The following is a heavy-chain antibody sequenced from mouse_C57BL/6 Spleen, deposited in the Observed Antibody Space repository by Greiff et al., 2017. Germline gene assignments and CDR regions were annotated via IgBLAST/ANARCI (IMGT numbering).Heavy chain of an antibody. CDR1: GFTFKNTS. J-gene: IGHJ1*03. CDR3: ARDGSSR. CDR2: IDPSNSDT. D-gene: IGHD1-1*01. V-gene: IGHV14-3*01. Sequence: VQLQQPVAELVRPGSSVKLSCTASGFTFKNTSMHWVKQRPIQGLEWIGRIDPSNSDTQYDPKFQDKATITADTSSNTAYLQLSSLTSEDSAIYYCARDGSSRWGKGTTVTVSS.